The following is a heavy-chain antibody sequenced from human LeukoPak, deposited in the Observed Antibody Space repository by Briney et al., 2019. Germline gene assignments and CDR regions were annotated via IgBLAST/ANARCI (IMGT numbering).Heavy chain of an antibody. D-gene: IGHD6-13*01. J-gene: IGHJ6*03. CDR3: ARLQTFTRYSSSLGPYYYYYMDV. V-gene: IGHV1-2*02. CDR1: GYTFTGYY. CDR2: INPNSGGT. Sequence: ASVKVSCKASGYTFTGYYMHWVRQAPGQGPEWMGWINPNSGGTNYAQKFQGRVTMTRDTSISTAYMELSRLRSDDTTVYYCARLQTFTRYSSSLGPYYYYYMDVWGKGATVTVSS.